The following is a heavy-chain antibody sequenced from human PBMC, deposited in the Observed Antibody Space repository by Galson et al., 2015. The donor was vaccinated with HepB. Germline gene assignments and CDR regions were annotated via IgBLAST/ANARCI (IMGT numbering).Heavy chain of an antibody. Sequence: SLRLSCAASGFTFSSYSMNWVRQAPGKGLEWVSSISSSSSYIYYADSVKGRFTISRDSAKNSLYLQMNSLRAEDTAVYYCARGYSSWYYYNREGFLEWLFDYWGQGTLVTVSS. CDR3: ARGYSSWYYYNREGFLEWLFDY. D-gene: IGHD3-3*01. V-gene: IGHV3-21*01. CDR1: GFTFSSYS. J-gene: IGHJ4*02. CDR2: ISSSSSYI.